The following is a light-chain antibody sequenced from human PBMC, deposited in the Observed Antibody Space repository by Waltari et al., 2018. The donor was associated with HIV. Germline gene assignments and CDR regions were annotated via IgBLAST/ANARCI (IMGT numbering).Light chain of an antibody. CDR1: QNINTY. CDR2: TAT. V-gene: IGKV1-39*01. Sequence: DNQMTQSPSSLSASIGDRVTIACRASQNINTYLNWYQQKPGKAPRALITTATTLQSGVPARFSGSGSGTDFTLTITDLQPEDFATYFCQQSYTSPTFGPGTTVDLK. J-gene: IGKJ3*01. CDR3: QQSYTSPT.